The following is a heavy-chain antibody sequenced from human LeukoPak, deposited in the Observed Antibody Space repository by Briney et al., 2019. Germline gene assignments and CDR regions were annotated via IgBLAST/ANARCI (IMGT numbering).Heavy chain of an antibody. Sequence: PGGSLRLSCEPSGFPFSSYWMLWVRQAPGKGLVWVSRISGDGTIKTYADFVRGRFTISRDNTKNILYLQMNSLRVEETAIYFCSRSQFDYWGQGVLFTVSS. V-gene: IGHV3-74*03. CDR2: ISGDGTIK. CDR3: SRSQFDY. J-gene: IGHJ4*02. CDR1: GFPFSSYW.